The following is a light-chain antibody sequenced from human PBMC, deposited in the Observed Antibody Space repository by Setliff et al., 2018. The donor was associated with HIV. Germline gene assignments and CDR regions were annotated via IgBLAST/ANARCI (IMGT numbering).Light chain of an antibody. CDR2: EVN. CDR3: SSYRISGTLYVV. V-gene: IGLV2-14*01. Sequence: QSALTQPASVSGSPGQSITLPCTGISSDVGDYNYVSWYQQHPGKVPKLMIYEVNNRPSGVSNRFSGSKAGNTASLTISGLQPEDEADYYCSSYRISGTLYVVFGGGTKVTVL. J-gene: IGLJ2*01. CDR1: SSDVGDYNY.